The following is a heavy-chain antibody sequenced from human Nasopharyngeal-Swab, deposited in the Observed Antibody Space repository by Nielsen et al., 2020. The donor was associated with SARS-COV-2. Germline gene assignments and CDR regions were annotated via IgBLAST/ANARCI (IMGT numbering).Heavy chain of an antibody. CDR1: GYTFTNYW. V-gene: IGHV5-51*01. CDR3: ARPKGGLLFHAFEI. Sequence: KVSCKGSGYTFTNYWIGWVRQMPGKGLEWMGIIYPGDSETRYSPSFQGQVTISADKSISTAYLQWSSLKASDTAMYYCARPKGGLLFHAFEIWGQGTKVNVS. J-gene: IGHJ3*02. D-gene: IGHD1-26*01. CDR2: IYPGDSET.